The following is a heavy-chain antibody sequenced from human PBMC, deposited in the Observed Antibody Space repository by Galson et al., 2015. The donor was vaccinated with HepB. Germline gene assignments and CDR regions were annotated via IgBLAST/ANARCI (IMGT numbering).Heavy chain of an antibody. V-gene: IGHV3-23*01. J-gene: IGHJ3*02. CDR3: AIAYEMDTLFLGYDAFDI. Sequence: SLRLSCAVSGFTFSRYGMSWVRQATGKGLEWVSGTSGSGGSTYYADSVKGRFTISRDKSKNTLYLQMNSLRADDTAVYYCAIAYEMDTLFLGYDAFDIRGQGTMVTVSS. CDR1: GFTFSRYG. CDR2: TSGSGGST. D-gene: IGHD5-24*01.